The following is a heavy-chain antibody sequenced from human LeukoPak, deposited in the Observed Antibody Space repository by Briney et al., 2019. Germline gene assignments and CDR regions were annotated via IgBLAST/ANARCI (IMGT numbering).Heavy chain of an antibody. J-gene: IGHJ4*02. Sequence: ASLKVSSTASGYTFIGDYMHWVRQAPGHGREWMGWINPSSGGTNYTQKFQGRVTMTRDTSISTAYMELSRLISDDTAVYYCARDYDSSGYQPPDYWGQGTLVTVSS. V-gene: IGHV1-2*02. CDR3: ARDYDSSGYQPPDY. CDR2: INPSSGGT. CDR1: GYTFIGDY. D-gene: IGHD3-22*01.